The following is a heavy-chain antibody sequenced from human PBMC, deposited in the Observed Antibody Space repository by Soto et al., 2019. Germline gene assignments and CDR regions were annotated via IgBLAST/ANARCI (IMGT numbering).Heavy chain of an antibody. J-gene: IGHJ4*02. Sequence: QVQLVQSGAEVKKPGASVKVSCKASGYTFTSYAMHWVRQAPGQRLEWMGWINAGNGNTKYSQKFQGRVTITRDTSASTAYMELRSLRSEETAVYYCARNLMDYYILTGYYLAYYFAYWGQGTLVTVSS. CDR1: GYTFTSYA. CDR2: INAGNGNT. V-gene: IGHV1-3*01. D-gene: IGHD3-9*01. CDR3: ARNLMDYYILTGYYLAYYFAY.